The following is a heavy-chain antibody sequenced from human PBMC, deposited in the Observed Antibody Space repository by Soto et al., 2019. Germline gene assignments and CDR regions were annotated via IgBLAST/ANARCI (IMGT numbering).Heavy chain of an antibody. CDR1: GLTFSNYA. CDR3: ARESSSTVTPEGGRSAKDY. CDR2: ISYDGTNR. V-gene: IGHV3-30-3*01. D-gene: IGHD4-17*01. Sequence: QVHLVESGGGVVQPGRSLRLSCAASGLTFSNYAMHWVRQAPGQGLEWVAFISYDGTNRCYPDSVKGRFTISRDNSTNTLYLQMNSLKTEDTAVYYCARESSSTVTPEGGRSAKDYWGQGTLVTVSS. J-gene: IGHJ4*02.